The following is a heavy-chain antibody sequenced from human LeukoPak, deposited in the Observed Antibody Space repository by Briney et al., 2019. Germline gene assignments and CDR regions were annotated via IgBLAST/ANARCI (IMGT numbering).Heavy chain of an antibody. CDR3: ARDTRSYDSSGYYFFDF. J-gene: IGHJ4*02. D-gene: IGHD3-22*01. CDR2: INYSGST. CDR1: GASVRSYY. Sequence: PSETLSLTCTVSGASVRSYYRNWLRQPPGKGLKWIGYINYSGSTNFNPSLKSRATISMDTSKHHFSLKLSSVTAADTAVYYCARDTRSYDSSGYYFFDFWGQGTLVTVSS. V-gene: IGHV4-59*02.